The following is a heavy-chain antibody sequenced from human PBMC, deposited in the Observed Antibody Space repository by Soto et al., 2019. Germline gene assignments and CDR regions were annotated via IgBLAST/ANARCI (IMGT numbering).Heavy chain of an antibody. CDR3: ARAWATVARAFDI. CDR1: GFTFSSYW. CDR2: INSDGSST. Sequence: GGSLRLSCAASGFTFSSYWMHWVRQAPGKGLVWVSRINSDGSSTDYADSVKGRFTISRDNAKSTLYLQMNSLRAEDTAVYYCARAWATVARAFDIWGQGTMVTVSS. J-gene: IGHJ3*02. V-gene: IGHV3-74*01. D-gene: IGHD4-17*01.